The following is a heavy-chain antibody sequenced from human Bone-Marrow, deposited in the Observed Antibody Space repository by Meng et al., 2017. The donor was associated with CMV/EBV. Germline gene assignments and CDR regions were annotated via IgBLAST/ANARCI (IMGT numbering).Heavy chain of an antibody. Sequence: ASVKVSCKASGYTFTGYYMHWVRQAPGQGLEWMGWINPNSGGTNYAQKFQGRVTMTRDTSISTAYMELSRLRSDDTAVYYCARDFGSGWYYFDYWGQGTLVTVYS. CDR2: INPNSGGT. V-gene: IGHV1-2*02. CDR3: ARDFGSGWYYFDY. D-gene: IGHD6-19*01. CDR1: GYTFTGYY. J-gene: IGHJ4*02.